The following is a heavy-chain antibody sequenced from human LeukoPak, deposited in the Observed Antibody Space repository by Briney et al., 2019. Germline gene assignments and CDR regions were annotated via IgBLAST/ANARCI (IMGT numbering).Heavy chain of an antibody. D-gene: IGHD3-10*01. CDR1: GGSISSYY. Sequence: SETLSLTCTVSGGSISSYYWGWIRQPPGKGLEWIGYIYYTGSTNCNPSLRSRVTISVDSSKNQFSLKVNSVTAADTAVYYCARGDYFGSGLGDWGQGTLVTVSS. V-gene: IGHV4-59*01. CDR2: IYYTGST. J-gene: IGHJ4*02. CDR3: ARGDYFGSGLGD.